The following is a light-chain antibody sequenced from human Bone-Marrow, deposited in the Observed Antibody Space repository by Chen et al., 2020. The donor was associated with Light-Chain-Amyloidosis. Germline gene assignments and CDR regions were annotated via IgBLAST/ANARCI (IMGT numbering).Light chain of an antibody. CDR1: DLPTKY. CDR2: RDT. CDR3: QSADSSGTYEVI. V-gene: IGLV3-25*03. J-gene: IGLJ2*01. Sequence: SYELTQPPSVSVSPGQTARITCSGDDLPTKYAYWYQQKPGQAPVLVIPRDTERPSGISERFSGSSSGTTATLTLSGVQAEDEADYHCQSADSSGTYEVIFGGGTKLTVL.